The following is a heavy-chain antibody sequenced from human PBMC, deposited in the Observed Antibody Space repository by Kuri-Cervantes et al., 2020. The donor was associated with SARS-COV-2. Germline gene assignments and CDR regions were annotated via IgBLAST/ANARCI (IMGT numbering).Heavy chain of an antibody. Sequence: SETLSLTCTVSGGSIGSGNYYWSWIRQPAGKGLEWIGRIYTSGSTSNNPSLKSRVTISVDTSKNQFSLKLSSVTAADTAVYYCARFPHFDYWGQGTLVTVSS. V-gene: IGHV4-61*02. J-gene: IGHJ4*02. CDR3: ARFPHFDY. CDR1: GGSIGSGNYY. CDR2: IYTSGST.